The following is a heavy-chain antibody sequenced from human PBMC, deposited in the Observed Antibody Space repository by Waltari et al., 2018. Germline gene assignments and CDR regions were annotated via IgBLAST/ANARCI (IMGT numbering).Heavy chain of an antibody. Sequence: EVQLVESGGGLVQPGGSLRLSCAASGFTFNSYAMNWVRQAPGEGPEWVSTISGNGVSRYYADSVEGRFTISRDHSRNTVYLQMSSLRAEDTAIYYCAKAHWDYGNYYYYYMDGWGNGTTVIVSS. CDR3: AKAHWDYGNYYYYYMDG. CDR1: GFTFNSYA. J-gene: IGHJ6*03. CDR2: ISGNGVSR. V-gene: IGHV3-23*04. D-gene: IGHD1-7*01.